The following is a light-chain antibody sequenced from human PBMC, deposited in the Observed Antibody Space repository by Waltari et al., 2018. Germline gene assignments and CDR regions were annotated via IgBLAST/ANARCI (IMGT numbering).Light chain of an antibody. CDR3: MQGTHWPYT. Sequence: DVVMTQSPLSLPVTLGQPASLSCRSSQSLVHSDGKTYLYWFQQRPGQSPRRLIYKVSNRDAGVPDRFSGSGSSTDFTLKISRVEAEDVGVYYCMQGTHWPYTFGQGTKLETK. J-gene: IGKJ2*01. V-gene: IGKV2-30*02. CDR1: QSLVHSDGKTY. CDR2: KVS.